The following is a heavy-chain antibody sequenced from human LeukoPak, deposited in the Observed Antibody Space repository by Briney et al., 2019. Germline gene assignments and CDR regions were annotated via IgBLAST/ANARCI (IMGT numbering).Heavy chain of an antibody. CDR3: ARGGTIVPDY. J-gene: IGHJ4*02. CDR1: GFTFGSYW. CDR2: IEQDGSEK. D-gene: IGHD2-8*01. Sequence: GGSLRLSCAASGFTFGSYWMNWVRQAPGKGLEWVANIEQDGSEKYYVDSVKGRFTISRDNAKDSLYLQMNSLGAEDTAVYYYARGGTIVPDYWGQGTLVTVSS. V-gene: IGHV3-7*01.